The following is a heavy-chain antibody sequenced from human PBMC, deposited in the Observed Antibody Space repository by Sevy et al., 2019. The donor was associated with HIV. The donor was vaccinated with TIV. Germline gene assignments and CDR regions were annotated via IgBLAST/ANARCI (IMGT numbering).Heavy chain of an antibody. CDR3: AGGPWFGELAPDY. D-gene: IGHD3-10*01. CDR1: GGSISSYY. J-gene: IGHJ4*02. Sequence: SETLSLTCTVSGGSISSYYWSWIRQPPGKGLEWIGYIYYSGSTNYNPSLKSRVTISVDTSKNQFSLKLSSVTAADTAVYYCAGGPWFGELAPDYWGQGTLVTVSS. CDR2: IYYSGST. V-gene: IGHV4-59*01.